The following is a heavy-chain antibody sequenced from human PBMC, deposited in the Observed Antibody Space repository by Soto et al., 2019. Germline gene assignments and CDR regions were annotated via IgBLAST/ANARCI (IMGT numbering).Heavy chain of an antibody. CDR2: ISWDGGST. J-gene: IGHJ3*02. D-gene: IGHD1-26*01. V-gene: IGHV3-43D*04. CDR1: GFTFDDYA. CDR3: AIDYSGSYFGAFDI. Sequence: LRLSCAASGFTFDDYAMHWVRQAPGKGLEWVSLISWDGGSTYYADSVKGRFTISRDNSKNSLYLQMNSLRAEDTALYYCAIDYSGSYFGAFDIWGQGSMVTVSS.